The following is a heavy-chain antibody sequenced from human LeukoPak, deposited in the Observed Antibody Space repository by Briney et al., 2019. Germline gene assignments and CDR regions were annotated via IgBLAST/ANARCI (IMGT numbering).Heavy chain of an antibody. Sequence: PSETLSLTCTVSGGSISSSSYYWGWIRQPPGKGLEWIESIYYSGSTYYNPSLKSRVTISVDTSKNQFSLKLSSVTAADTAVYYCARGSNYHIYPSRLLPGYFQHWGQGTLVTVSS. J-gene: IGHJ1*01. V-gene: IGHV4-39*01. D-gene: IGHD4-11*01. CDR1: GGSISSSSYY. CDR2: IYYSGST. CDR3: ARGSNYHIYPSRLLPGYFQH.